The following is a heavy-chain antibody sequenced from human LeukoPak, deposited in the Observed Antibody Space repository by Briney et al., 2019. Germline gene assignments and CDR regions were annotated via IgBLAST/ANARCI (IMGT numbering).Heavy chain of an antibody. Sequence: GGSLRLSCAASGFTFSSYGMHWVRQTPGEGLEWVAVISYDGSNKYYADSVKGRFTISRDNSKNTLYLQMNSLRAEDTAMYYCARDRGYCSVGNCYYFDYWGQGTLVTVSS. CDR3: ARDRGYCSVGNCYYFDY. CDR1: GFTFSSYG. D-gene: IGHD2-15*01. V-gene: IGHV3-30-3*01. CDR2: ISYDGSNK. J-gene: IGHJ4*02.